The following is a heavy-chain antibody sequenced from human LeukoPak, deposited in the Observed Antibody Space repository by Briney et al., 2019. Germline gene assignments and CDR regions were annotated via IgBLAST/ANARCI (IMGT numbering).Heavy chain of an antibody. CDR1: GGTFSSYA. Sequence: GSSVKVSCKASGGTFSSYAISWVRQAPGQGLEWMGRIIPILGITNYAQKLQGRLTMTTDTSTTTAFMDLRSPRSDDTAVYYCATFEYDDYGGHWGQGTLVTVSS. D-gene: IGHD4-17*01. J-gene: IGHJ4*02. V-gene: IGHV1-69*04. CDR3: ATFEYDDYGGH. CDR2: IIPILGIT.